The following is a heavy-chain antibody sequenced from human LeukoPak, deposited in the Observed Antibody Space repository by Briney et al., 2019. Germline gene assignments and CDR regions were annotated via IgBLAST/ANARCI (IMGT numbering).Heavy chain of an antibody. D-gene: IGHD1-26*01. CDR1: GYTLTELS. V-gene: IGHV1-24*01. CDR3: ATRVGATAVDYYYYGMDV. Sequence: ASVKVSCKVSGYTLTELSMHWVRQAPGKGLEWMGGFDPEDGETIYAQKFQGRVTMTEDTSTDTAYMELSSLRSEDTAVYYCATRVGATAVDYYYYGMDVWGQGTTVTVSS. CDR2: FDPEDGET. J-gene: IGHJ6*02.